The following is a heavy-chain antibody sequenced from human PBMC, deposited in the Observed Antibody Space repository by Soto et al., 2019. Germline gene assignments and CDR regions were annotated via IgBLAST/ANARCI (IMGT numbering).Heavy chain of an antibody. CDR1: GFPFSSYA. Sequence: EVQLLESGGGLVQPGGSLRLSCVASGFPFSSYAMSWVRQTPGRGLESVASISSGSNTYYTDSVRGRFTISRDNSKNSLYLQMCSLRADDADRYYCAKASATWKSDGMDVWGQGTTVSVSS. V-gene: IGHV3-23*01. CDR2: ISSGSNT. J-gene: IGHJ6*02. CDR3: AKASATWKSDGMDV. D-gene: IGHD1-1*01.